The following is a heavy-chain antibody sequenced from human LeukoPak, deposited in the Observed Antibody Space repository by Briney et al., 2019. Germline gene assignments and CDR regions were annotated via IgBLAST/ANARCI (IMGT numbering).Heavy chain of an antibody. D-gene: IGHD6-13*01. V-gene: IGHV4-34*01. CDR3: ARQIYSSQPFDC. J-gene: IGHJ4*02. Sequence: SETLSLTCAVYGGSFSGYYWSWIRQPPGKGLEWIGEVNDSGGTNINPSLRSRVTISVDTSKNQFSLKLSSVTAADTAMYYCARQIYSSQPFDCWGQGTLVTVSS. CDR2: VNDSGGT. CDR1: GGSFSGYY.